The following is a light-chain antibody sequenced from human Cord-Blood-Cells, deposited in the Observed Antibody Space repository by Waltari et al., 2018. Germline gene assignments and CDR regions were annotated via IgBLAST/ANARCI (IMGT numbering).Light chain of an antibody. CDR3: MIWHSSAWV. CDR1: RGLNVGTYR. V-gene: IGLV5-45*01. J-gene: IGLJ3*02. CDR2: YKSDSDK. Sequence: QAVLTQPASLSASPGASASLTCTLRRGLNVGTYRIYWSQQKPGSPPQYLLRYKSDSDKQQGSGVPSRFSGSKDASANAGILLISGLQSEDEADYYCMIWHSSAWVFGGGTKLTVL.